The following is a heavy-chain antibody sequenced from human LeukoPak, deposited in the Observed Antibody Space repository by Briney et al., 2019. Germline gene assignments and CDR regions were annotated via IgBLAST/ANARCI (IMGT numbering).Heavy chain of an antibody. CDR3: ARVGYYGSGPRDFDY. J-gene: IGHJ4*02. CDR1: GFTFSDYY. Sequence: PGGSLRLSCAASGFTFSDYYMSWIRQAPGKGLEWVSYISSSSSYINYADSVKGRFTISRDNAKNSLYLQMNSLRAEDTAVYYCARVGYYGSGPRDFDYWGQGTLVTVSS. V-gene: IGHV3-11*05. D-gene: IGHD3-10*01. CDR2: ISSSSSYI.